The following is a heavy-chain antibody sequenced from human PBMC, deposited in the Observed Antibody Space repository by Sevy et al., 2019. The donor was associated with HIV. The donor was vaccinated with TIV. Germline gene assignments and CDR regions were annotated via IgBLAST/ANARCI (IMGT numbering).Heavy chain of an antibody. CDR2: ISGSGGST. CDR1: GFTFSSYA. Sequence: GGSLRLSCAASGFTFSSYAMSWVRQAPGKGLEWVSAISGSGGSTYYADSVKGRFTISRDNSKNTLYLQMNSLRAEDTAVCYCAKDKGSGSYYIFDYWGQGTLVTVSS. J-gene: IGHJ4*02. CDR3: AKDKGSGSYYIFDY. D-gene: IGHD3-10*01. V-gene: IGHV3-23*01.